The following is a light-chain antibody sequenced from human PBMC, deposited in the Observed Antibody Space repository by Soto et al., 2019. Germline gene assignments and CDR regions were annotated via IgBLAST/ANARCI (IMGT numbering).Light chain of an antibody. J-gene: IGKJ1*01. CDR1: QGISSY. Sequence: DIQMTQSPSSLSACVGDRVTITCRASQGISSYLAWYQQKPGKVPKLLIFAASTLQSGVPSRFSGSGSGTDFTLTISSLQPEDVATYYCQRYNSAPQTFGQGTKVEIK. V-gene: IGKV1-27*01. CDR2: AAS. CDR3: QRYNSAPQT.